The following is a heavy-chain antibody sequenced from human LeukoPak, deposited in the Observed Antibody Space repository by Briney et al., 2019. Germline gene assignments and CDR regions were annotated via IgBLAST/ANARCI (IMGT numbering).Heavy chain of an antibody. J-gene: IGHJ6*03. CDR2: INGDGRNI. CDR3: ARVPYGNYHYYYMDV. CDR1: GFTFSSYW. V-gene: IGHV3-74*01. D-gene: IGHD3-10*01. Sequence: GGSLRLSCVASGFTFSSYWMHWVRQDPRKGLVWVSRINGDGRNINYADSVRGRFTISRDNSKNTVYLQMNSLRAEDTAVYYCARVPYGNYHYYYMDVWGKGTTVTVSS.